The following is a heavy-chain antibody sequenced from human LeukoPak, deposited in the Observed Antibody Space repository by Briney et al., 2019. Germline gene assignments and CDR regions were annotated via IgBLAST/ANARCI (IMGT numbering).Heavy chain of an antibody. D-gene: IGHD3-10*01. CDR1: GFTLNSYA. CDR2: ISGSGGST. Sequence: GSLRLSCAASGFTLNSYAMSWVRQAPGEGLEWVSAISGSGGSTYYADSVKGRFTISRDNSKNTLYLQMNSLRAEDTAVYYCAKDRETVRGVIFDYWGQGTLVTVSS. V-gene: IGHV3-23*01. CDR3: AKDRETVRGVIFDY. J-gene: IGHJ4*02.